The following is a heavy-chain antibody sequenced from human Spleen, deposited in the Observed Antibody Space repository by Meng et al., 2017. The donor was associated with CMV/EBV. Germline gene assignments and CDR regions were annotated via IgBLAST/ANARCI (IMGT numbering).Heavy chain of an antibody. CDR2: IYYSGSP. J-gene: IGHJ6*02. Sequence: IRQPPGQGLVWIGTIYYSGSPYYNPSLKSRVTISVDTSKNQFSLKLSSVTAADTAVYYCARHKAHKRHCSGGNCGVGRVYYYYGMDVWGQGTTVTVFS. V-gene: IGHV4-39*01. CDR3: ARHKAHKRHCSGGNCGVGRVYYYYGMDV. D-gene: IGHD2-15*01.